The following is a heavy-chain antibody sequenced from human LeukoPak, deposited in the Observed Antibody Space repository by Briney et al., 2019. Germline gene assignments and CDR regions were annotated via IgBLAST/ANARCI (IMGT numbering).Heavy chain of an antibody. CDR2: IIPIFGTT. CDR3: ARSVSGIAVAGSPHFDY. V-gene: IGHV1-69*13. D-gene: IGHD6-19*01. J-gene: IGHJ4*02. CDR1: GGTFSSYA. Sequence: SVKVSCKASGGTFSSYAISWVRQAPGQGLEWMGGIIPIFGTTNYAQKFQGRVTITADESTSTAYMELSSLRSEDTAVYYCARSVSGIAVAGSPHFDYWGQGTLVTVSS.